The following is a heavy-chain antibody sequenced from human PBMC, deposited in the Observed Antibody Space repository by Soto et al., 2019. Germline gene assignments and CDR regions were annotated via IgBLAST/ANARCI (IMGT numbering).Heavy chain of an antibody. CDR3: AKAIVAATSGTDC. J-gene: IGHJ4*02. Sequence: VQLLESGGGLVQPGGSLRLSCAASGFTFSSYAMSWVRQAPGKGLEWVSGISGSGGSTYYADSVKGRFTISRDNSKNTLYLQMDSLRAEDTAVYYCAKAIVAATSGTDCWGQGTLVTVSS. CDR2: ISGSGGST. CDR1: GFTFSSYA. V-gene: IGHV3-23*01. D-gene: IGHD1-26*01.